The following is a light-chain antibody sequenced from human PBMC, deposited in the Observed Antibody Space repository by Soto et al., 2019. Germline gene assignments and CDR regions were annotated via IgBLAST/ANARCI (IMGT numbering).Light chain of an antibody. J-gene: IGKJ3*01. CDR3: QHLNTFPMS. CDR1: QSVSSNY. CDR2: AAS. Sequence: EIVLTQSPGTLSLSPGERATLSCRASQSVSSNYLAWCQQKPGQAPRLLIYAASSRATGIPDRFSGSGSGTDFTLTISRLEPEDFATYYCQHLNTFPMSFGPGTKVDIK. V-gene: IGKV3-20*01.